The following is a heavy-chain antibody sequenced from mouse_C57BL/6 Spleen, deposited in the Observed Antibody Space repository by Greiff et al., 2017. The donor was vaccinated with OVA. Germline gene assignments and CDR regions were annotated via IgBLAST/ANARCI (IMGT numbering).Heavy chain of an antibody. Sequence: VKLMESGPGLVQPSQSLSITCTVSGFSLTSYGVHWVRQSPGKGLEWLGVIWSGGSTDYNAAFISRLSIRKDNSKRQVFFKMNSLQADDTAIYYCARTGDYGSSWYFDVWGTGTTVTVSS. CDR1: GFSLTSYG. CDR3: ARTGDYGSSWYFDV. V-gene: IGHV2-2*01. D-gene: IGHD1-1*01. CDR2: IWSGGST. J-gene: IGHJ1*03.